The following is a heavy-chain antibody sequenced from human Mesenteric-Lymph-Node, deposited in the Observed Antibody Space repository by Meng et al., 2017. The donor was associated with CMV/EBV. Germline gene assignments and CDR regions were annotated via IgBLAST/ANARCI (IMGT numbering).Heavy chain of an antibody. Sequence: SETLSLTCTVSAGSVNSGSYYWSWIRQPPGKGLEWIGYVYYSGSTNYDPSLDSRVSITVDTSKNQFSLKLSSVTAADTAVYYCVRRELRFLAFDIWGQGTMVTVSS. CDR1: AGSVNSGSYY. J-gene: IGHJ3*02. CDR3: VRRELRFLAFDI. D-gene: IGHD3-3*01. V-gene: IGHV4-61*01. CDR2: VYYSGST.